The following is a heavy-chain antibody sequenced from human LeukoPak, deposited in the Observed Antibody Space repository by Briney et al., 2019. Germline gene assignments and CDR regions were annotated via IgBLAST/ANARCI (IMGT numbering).Heavy chain of an antibody. J-gene: IGHJ4*02. CDR2: INHSGST. V-gene: IGHV4-34*01. Sequence: SETLSLTCAVYGGSFSGYYWSWIRQPPGKGLEWIGEINHSGSTNYNPSLKSRVSISVDTSKNQFSLKLSSVTAADTAVYYCAREPGYWGQGTLVTVSS. CDR3: AREPGY. CDR1: GGSFSGYY.